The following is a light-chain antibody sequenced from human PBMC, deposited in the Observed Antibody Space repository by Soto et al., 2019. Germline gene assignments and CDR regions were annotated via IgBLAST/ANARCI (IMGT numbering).Light chain of an antibody. CDR3: QQYYSSPRT. V-gene: IGKV4-1*01. Sequence: DIMITQSPDSLAVSLGEGATIHCKSRQSILYIYNNKNNLDWYQQRPAQPPQLLVYGASTRKSGVPERFSGSGSGTDFTLSISSLQAEDVAVYYCQQYYSSPRTFGQGTKVDIK. CDR2: GAS. J-gene: IGKJ1*01. CDR1: QSILYIYNNKNN.